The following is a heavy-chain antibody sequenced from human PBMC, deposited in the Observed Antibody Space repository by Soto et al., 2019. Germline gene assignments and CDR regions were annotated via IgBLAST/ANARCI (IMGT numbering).Heavy chain of an antibody. J-gene: IGHJ4*02. D-gene: IGHD3-10*02. CDR1: GYSLTGYY. CDR3: ERSYVTSRPIDF. V-gene: IGHV1-46*01. CDR2: TNPRDGST. Sequence: ASVKVSCKASGYSLTGYYMHWVRRAPGQGLEWMGITNPRDGSTSYAQRFQGRVTMTSDTSTSTVYMEMSSLRSDETAMYFCERSYVTSRPIDFWGQGTLVTVSS.